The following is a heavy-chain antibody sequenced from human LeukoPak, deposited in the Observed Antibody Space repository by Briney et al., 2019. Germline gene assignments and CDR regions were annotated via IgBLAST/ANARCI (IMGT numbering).Heavy chain of an antibody. J-gene: IGHJ3*01. CDR2: ISGSVGST. D-gene: IGHD2-2*01. V-gene: IGHV3-23*01. CDR3: AKDDGVYCSSTSCWDDAFDV. Sequence: GGSLRLSCAASGFTFSSYAMSWVRQAPGKGLEWVSAISGSVGSTYYADSVKGRFTISRDNSKNTLYLQMHSLRAEDTAVYYCAKDDGVYCSSTSCWDDAFDVWGRGTMVTVSS. CDR1: GFTFSSYA.